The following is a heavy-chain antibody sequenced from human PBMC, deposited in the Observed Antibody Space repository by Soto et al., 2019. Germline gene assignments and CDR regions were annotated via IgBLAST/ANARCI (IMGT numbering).Heavy chain of an antibody. V-gene: IGHV4-39*01. CDR2: VYYSGST. J-gene: IGHJ6*02. Sequence: SETLSLTCSVSGGSVTLTSYYWGWIRQPPGKGLEWIGNVYYSGSTNYNPSLKCRVTISVDTSKNQFSLSLKSVTAADTAVYYCASDYSGYSADPEYYGVEVWGQGTTVTVSS. CDR1: GGSVTLTSYY. CDR3: ASDYSGYSADPEYYGVEV. D-gene: IGHD3-22*01.